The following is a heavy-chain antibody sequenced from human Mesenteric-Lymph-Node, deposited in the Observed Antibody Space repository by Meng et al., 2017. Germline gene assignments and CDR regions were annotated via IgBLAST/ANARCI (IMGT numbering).Heavy chain of an antibody. CDR1: GGSISRSDW. V-gene: IGHV4-4*02. CDR3: ASSDYYRSDY. D-gene: IGHD3-22*01. CDR2: TSHSGST. J-gene: IGHJ4*02. Sequence: QVQLQGSGPGLVKPSETLSFTGAVSGGSISRSDWWSWVRQPPGKGLEWIGETSHSGSTNYSPSLKSRVTISLDKSKNQLSLKLNSVTAADTAVYYCASSDYYRSDYWGQGTLVTVSS.